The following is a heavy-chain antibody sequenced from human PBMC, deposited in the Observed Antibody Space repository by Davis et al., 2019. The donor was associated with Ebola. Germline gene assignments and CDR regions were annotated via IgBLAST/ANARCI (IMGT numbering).Heavy chain of an antibody. CDR1: GFTFTSSA. CDR2: IVVGSVNT. Sequence: SVKVSCKASGFTFTSSAMQWVRQARGQRLEWIGSIVVGSVNTNYAQNFQGRVTITRDMSTSTSYLDLSNLRSEDTAVYFCAASAGTVGKFDYWGQGTPVTVSS. D-gene: IGHD1-14*01. J-gene: IGHJ4*01. V-gene: IGHV1-58*02. CDR3: AASAGTVGKFDY.